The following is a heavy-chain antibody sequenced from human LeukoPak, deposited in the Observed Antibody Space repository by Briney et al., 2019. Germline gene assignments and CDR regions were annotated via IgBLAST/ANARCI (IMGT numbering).Heavy chain of an antibody. Sequence: ASVKVSCKASGYTFIDYHIHWVRQAPGQGLEWMGWINPDSGGTNYAQKFQGRVTMTRDTSISTAYLELSSLKSDDTAVYYCARDRDGAQGGYWGQGTLVTVSS. D-gene: IGHD4-17*01. CDR2: INPDSGGT. V-gene: IGHV1-2*02. J-gene: IGHJ4*02. CDR3: ARDRDGAQGGY. CDR1: GYTFIDYH.